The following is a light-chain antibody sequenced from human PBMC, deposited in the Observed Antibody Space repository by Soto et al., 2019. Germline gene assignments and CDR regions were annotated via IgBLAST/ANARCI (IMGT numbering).Light chain of an antibody. J-gene: IGLJ1*01. V-gene: IGLV1-40*01. CDR1: SSNIGACFE. CDR3: QSYDSSLAGFV. Sequence: QSVLTQPPSVSGAPGQRVTISCTGSSSNIGACFEVHWYRHLPGTAPKLLISVNTNGPSGVADRFSGSKSGTSASLAIVGLRAEDEADYYCQSYDSSLAGFVFGTGTKVTVL. CDR2: VNT.